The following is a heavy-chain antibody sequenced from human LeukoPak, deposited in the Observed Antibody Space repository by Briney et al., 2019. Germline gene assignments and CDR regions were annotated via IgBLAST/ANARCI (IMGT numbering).Heavy chain of an antibody. Sequence: GESLKISCKGFGYTFSNHWIAWLRQMPGNGLEWMGIMYPGDSDTRYSPSFQGQVTFSVDKSTATAYLEWSSLKASDTALYYCARRGVLDGLDVWGQGTTVTVSS. V-gene: IGHV5-51*01. CDR2: MYPGDSDT. D-gene: IGHD3-3*01. J-gene: IGHJ6*02. CDR1: GYTFSNHW. CDR3: ARRGVLDGLDV.